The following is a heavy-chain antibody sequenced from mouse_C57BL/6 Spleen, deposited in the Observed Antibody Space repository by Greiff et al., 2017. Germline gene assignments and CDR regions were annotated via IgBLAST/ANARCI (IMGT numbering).Heavy chain of an antibody. J-gene: IGHJ3*01. Sequence: EVQRVESGPGMVKPSQSLSLTCTVTGYSITSGYDWHWIRHFPGNKLEWMGYISYSGSTNYNPSLKSRISITHDTSKNHFFLKLNSVTTEDTATYYCARGDDSSWFAYWGQGTLVTVSA. V-gene: IGHV3-1*01. CDR1: GYSITSGYD. CDR3: ARGDDSSWFAY. D-gene: IGHD2-4*01. CDR2: ISYSGST.